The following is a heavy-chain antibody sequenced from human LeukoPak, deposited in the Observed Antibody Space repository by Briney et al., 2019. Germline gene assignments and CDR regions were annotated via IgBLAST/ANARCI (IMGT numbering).Heavy chain of an antibody. CDR1: GVSISSYY. CDR3: ARMGRSSGPFQH. V-gene: IGHV4-59*01. J-gene: IGHJ1*01. D-gene: IGHD6-25*01. CDR2: IFYSGST. Sequence: PSETLSLTCTVSGVSISSYYWGWLRQPPGKGLVGIGYIFYSGSTNYNPSLKSRVTISVDTSKNQFSLKLSSVTAADTAAYYCARMGRSSGPFQHWGQGTLVTVSS.